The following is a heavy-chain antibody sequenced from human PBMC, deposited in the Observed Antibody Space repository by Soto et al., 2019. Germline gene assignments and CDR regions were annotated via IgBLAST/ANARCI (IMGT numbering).Heavy chain of an antibody. CDR1: GFTFTSSA. V-gene: IGHV1-58*01. CDR2: IVVGSGNT. D-gene: IGHD3-10*01. Sequence: ASVKVSCKASGFTFTSSAVQWVQQARGQRLEWIGWIVVGSGNTNYAQKFQERVTITRDMSTSTAYMELSSLRSEDTAVYYFAAPAEGDYGSGSYYNWYFDLWGRGTLVTVSS. J-gene: IGHJ2*01. CDR3: AAPAEGDYGSGSYYNWYFDL.